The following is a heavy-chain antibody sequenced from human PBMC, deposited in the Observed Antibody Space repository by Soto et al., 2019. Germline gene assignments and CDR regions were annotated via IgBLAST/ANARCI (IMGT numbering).Heavy chain of an antibody. CDR3: ARDLSRHSRYWKNDAFNT. V-gene: IGHV3-33*01. CDR2: IWYDGTTK. Sequence: TGGSLRHSCTASGFGLTNAGIHWVRQAPGRGPEWVAVIWYDGTTKYYADSVQGRFTISRDRSRNTVYLEMNYLRAEDTAIYYCARDLSRHSRYWKNDAFNTWGQGTMVTVSS. D-gene: IGHD1-1*01. J-gene: IGHJ3*02. CDR1: GFGLTNAG.